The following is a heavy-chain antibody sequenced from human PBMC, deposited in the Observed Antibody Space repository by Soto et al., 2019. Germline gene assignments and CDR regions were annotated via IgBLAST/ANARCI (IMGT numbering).Heavy chain of an antibody. V-gene: IGHV1-69*01. CDR3: ARYGDFWSGLFNWFDP. Sequence: QVQLVQSGAEVKKPGSSVKVSCKASGGTFSSYAISWVRQAPGQGREWMGGIIPIFGTANYAQKFQGRVTITADESTSTAYMELSSLRSEDTAVYYCARYGDFWSGLFNWFDPWGQGTLVTVSS. CDR1: GGTFSSYA. J-gene: IGHJ5*02. D-gene: IGHD3-3*01. CDR2: IIPIFGTA.